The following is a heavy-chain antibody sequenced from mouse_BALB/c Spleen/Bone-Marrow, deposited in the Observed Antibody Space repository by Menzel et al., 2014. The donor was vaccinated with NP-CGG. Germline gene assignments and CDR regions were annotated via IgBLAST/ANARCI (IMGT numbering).Heavy chain of an antibody. V-gene: IGHV2-9*02. Sequence: QVQLKESGPGLVAPSQSLSITCTVSGFSLTSHGVHWVRQPPGKGLEWLGVIWTGGTTNYDSALMSRLSISKDNSESQVFLKMKSLQTDDTAIYYCARDYGSRHYFDYWGQGTTLTVSS. D-gene: IGHD1-1*01. CDR3: ARDYGSRHYFDY. CDR1: GFSLTSHG. J-gene: IGHJ2*01. CDR2: IWTGGTT.